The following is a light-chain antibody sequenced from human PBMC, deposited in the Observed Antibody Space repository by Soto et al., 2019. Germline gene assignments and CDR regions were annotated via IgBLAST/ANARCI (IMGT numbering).Light chain of an antibody. CDR2: DAS. J-gene: IGKJ4*01. V-gene: IGKV3-20*01. CDR3: QQCSISPLT. CDR1: QDVTNNY. Sequence: EIVLTQSPGTLSLSPGERATLSCRASQDVTNNYLAWYQQKPGRAPRLLIHDASIRATGIPDRFSGSGSGTDFTLTISRLETEDFAVYYCQQCSISPLTFGGGTEVEIK.